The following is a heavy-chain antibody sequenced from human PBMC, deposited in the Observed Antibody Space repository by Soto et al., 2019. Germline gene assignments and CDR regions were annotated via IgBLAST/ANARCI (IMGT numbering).Heavy chain of an antibody. D-gene: IGHD6-13*01. Sequence: PSETLSLTCTVSGGSISSYYWSCIRQPAGKGLEWIGRIYTSGSTNYNPSLKSRVTMSVDTSKNQFSLTLSSVTAADTAVYYCARDGGSSWYGYYYYGMDVWGQGTTVTVSS. CDR3: ARDGGSSWYGYYYYGMDV. V-gene: IGHV4-4*07. CDR1: GGSISSYY. CDR2: IYTSGST. J-gene: IGHJ6*02.